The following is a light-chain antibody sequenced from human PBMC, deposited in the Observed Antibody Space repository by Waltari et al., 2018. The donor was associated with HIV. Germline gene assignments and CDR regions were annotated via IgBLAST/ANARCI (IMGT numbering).Light chain of an antibody. Sequence: SYDLTQPPSLSVFPGQTARITCSGDALSTPFVFWYQQKPGQAPALVIYKDTERPSEIPERFSGSSSGTTVTLTISGVQAEDEADYYCQSVDSTDTLEVFGGGTKLTVL. V-gene: IGLV3-25*03. J-gene: IGLJ3*02. CDR3: QSVDSTDTLEV. CDR1: ALSTPF. CDR2: KDT.